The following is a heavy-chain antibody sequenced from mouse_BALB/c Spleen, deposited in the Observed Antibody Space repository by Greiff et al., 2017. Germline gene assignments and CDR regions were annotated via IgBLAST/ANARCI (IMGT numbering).Heavy chain of an antibody. V-gene: IGHV1-5*01. CDR1: GYSFTSYW. Sequence: EVMLVESGTVLARPGASVKMSCKASGYSFTSYWMHWVKQRPGQGLEWIGAIYPGNSDTSYNQKFKGKAKLTAVTSASTAYMELSSLTNEDSAVYYCTRALIYYEGVYAMDYWGQGTSVTVSS. J-gene: IGHJ4*01. CDR2: IYPGNSDT. D-gene: IGHD2-4*01. CDR3: TRALIYYEGVYAMDY.